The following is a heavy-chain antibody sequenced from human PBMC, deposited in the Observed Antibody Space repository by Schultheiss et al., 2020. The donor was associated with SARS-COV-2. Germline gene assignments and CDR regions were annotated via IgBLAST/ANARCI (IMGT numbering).Heavy chain of an antibody. J-gene: IGHJ4*02. CDR3: AHSSAVSRFGVWGSYRPYYFDY. Sequence: SGPTLVKPTQTLTLTCTFSGFSLSTSGVGVGWIRQPPGKALEWLVLIYWDDDKRYSPSLKSRLTITKDTSKNQVVLTMTNMDPVDTATYYCAHSSAVSRFGVWGSYRPYYFDYWGQGTLVTVSS. CDR1: GFSLSTSGVG. V-gene: IGHV2-5*02. D-gene: IGHD3-16*02. CDR2: IYWDDDK.